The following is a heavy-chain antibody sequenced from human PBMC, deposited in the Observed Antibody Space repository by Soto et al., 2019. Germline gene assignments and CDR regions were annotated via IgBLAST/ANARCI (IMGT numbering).Heavy chain of an antibody. J-gene: IGHJ4*02. V-gene: IGHV4-39*01. Sequence: PSETLSLTCTVSGGSISSSSYYWGWIRQPPGKGLEWIGSIYYSGSTYYNPSLKSRVTISVDTSKNQFSLKLSSVTAADTAVYYCARQSAYCSGGSCCPNFDYSGQGTLVTVSS. CDR2: IYYSGST. CDR1: GGSISSSSYY. CDR3: ARQSAYCSGGSCCPNFDY. D-gene: IGHD2-15*01.